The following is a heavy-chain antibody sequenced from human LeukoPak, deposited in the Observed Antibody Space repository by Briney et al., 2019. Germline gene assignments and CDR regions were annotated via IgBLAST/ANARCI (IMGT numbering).Heavy chain of an antibody. CDR1: GASISSSY. CDR3: ARQILYNWFDS. Sequence: PSETLSLTCAVSGASISSSYWGWIRQSPGKGLEWIGYIQGSGSTDYNPSLKSRAIISLDRSKNDFSLKMSSVTAADTAVYYCARQILYNWFDSWGQGALVTVSS. D-gene: IGHD2-8*01. CDR2: IQGSGST. J-gene: IGHJ5*01. V-gene: IGHV4-59*08.